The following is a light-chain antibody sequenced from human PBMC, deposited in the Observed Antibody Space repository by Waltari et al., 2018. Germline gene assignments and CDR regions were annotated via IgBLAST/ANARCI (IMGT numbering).Light chain of an antibody. CDR3: CSYERSSNSYV. V-gene: IGLV2-23*01. Sequence: QSALTQPASVSGSPGQSITISCAGISSNVGNFNLVSWYQQPPGKAPRLMIYEGTKRPSGVSNRFSGSKSGNTASLTISGLQAEDEADYYCCSYERSSNSYVFGGGTKVTVL. CDR1: SSNVGNFNL. CDR2: EGT. J-gene: IGLJ1*01.